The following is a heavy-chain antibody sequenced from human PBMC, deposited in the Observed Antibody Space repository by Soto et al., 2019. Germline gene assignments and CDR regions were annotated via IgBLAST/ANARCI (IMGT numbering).Heavy chain of an antibody. CDR1: GFTFSSYG. CDR3: ARVPKETRDIRSRFVP. V-gene: IGHV3-33*01. J-gene: IGHJ5*02. CDR2: IWYDGSNK. D-gene: IGHD3-9*01. Sequence: GGSLRLSCAASGFTFSSYGMHWVRQSPGNGLEWVAVIWYDGSNKYYADSVKGRFTISRDNSKNTLYLQMNSLRAEDTAVYYCARVPKETRDIRSRFVPSDPGTLVTVSS.